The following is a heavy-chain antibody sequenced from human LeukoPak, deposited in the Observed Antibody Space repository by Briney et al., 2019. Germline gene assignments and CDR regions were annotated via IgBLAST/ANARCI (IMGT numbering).Heavy chain of an antibody. D-gene: IGHD6-19*01. J-gene: IGHJ4*02. CDR1: GDIFSSNSAA. CDR2: TYYRSKWYN. Sequence: SQTLSLTCDISGDIFSSNSAAWHWIRQSPSRGLEWLGRTYYRSKWYNDYAVSVKSRITINPDTSKNQFSLQVNSVTPEDTAVYYCARGTRYSSGWTFDYWGQGTLVTVSS. V-gene: IGHV6-1*01. CDR3: ARGTRYSSGWTFDY.